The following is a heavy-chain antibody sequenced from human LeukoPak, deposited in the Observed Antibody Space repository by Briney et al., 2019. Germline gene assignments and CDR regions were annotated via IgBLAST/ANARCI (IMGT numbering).Heavy chain of an antibody. CDR2: INHSGST. CDR1: GGSFSGYY. J-gene: IGHJ4*02. Sequence: PSETLSLTCAVYGGSFSGYYWSWIRQPPGKGLEWIGEINHSGSTNYNPSLKSRVTISVDTSKNQFSLKLSSVTAADTAVYYCARGWPAAYLRYFDYWGQGTLVTVSS. CDR3: ARGWPAAYLRYFDY. V-gene: IGHV4-34*01. D-gene: IGHD6-13*01.